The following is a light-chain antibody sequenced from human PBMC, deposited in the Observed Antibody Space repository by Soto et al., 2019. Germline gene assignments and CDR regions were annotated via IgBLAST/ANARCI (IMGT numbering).Light chain of an antibody. CDR1: QSISDY. Sequence: DIQMTQFPSSLSASVGDRVTITCRASQSISDYLNWYQKKPGKAPKLLIYGTSYLQSEVPSRFSGRGSGTDFTLTISSLQLEDFATYFCQQSNTTANTFGQGTRLEIK. V-gene: IGKV1-39*01. CDR2: GTS. CDR3: QQSNTTANT. J-gene: IGKJ2*01.